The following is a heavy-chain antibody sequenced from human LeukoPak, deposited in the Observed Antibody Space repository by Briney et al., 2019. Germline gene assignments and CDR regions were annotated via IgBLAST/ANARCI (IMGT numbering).Heavy chain of an antibody. CDR1: GFTFSSYS. V-gene: IGHV3-21*01. J-gene: IGHJ4*02. D-gene: IGHD6-19*01. CDR3: ARDLVIAVAGTGGY. Sequence: GGSLRLSCAASGFTFSSYSMNWVRQAPGKGLEWVSSISSSSSYTYYADSVKGRFTISRDNAKNSLYLQMNSLRAEDTAVYYCARDLVIAVAGTGGYWGQGTLVTVSS. CDR2: ISSSSSYT.